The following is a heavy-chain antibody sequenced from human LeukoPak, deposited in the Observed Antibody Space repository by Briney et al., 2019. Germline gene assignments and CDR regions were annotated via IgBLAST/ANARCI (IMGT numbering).Heavy chain of an antibody. CDR1: GFTFDDYA. CDR2: ISWNSGSI. J-gene: IGHJ4*02. V-gene: IGHV3-9*01. CDR3: AKGSSIVGERD. D-gene: IGHD1-26*01. Sequence: GGSLRLSCAASGFTFDDYAMHWVRQAPGKGLEWVSGISWNSGSIGYADSVKGRFTISRDNAKNSLYLQMNSLRAEDTAVYYCAKGSSIVGERDWGQGTLVTVSS.